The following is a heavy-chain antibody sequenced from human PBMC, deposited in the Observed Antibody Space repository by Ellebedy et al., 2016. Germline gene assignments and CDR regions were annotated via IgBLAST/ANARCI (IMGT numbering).Heavy chain of an antibody. V-gene: IGHV1-46*01. CDR1: GYTFTSYY. CDR3: ATGGYSSSWYGLNYYYYYMDV. Sequence: ASVKVSCKASGYTFTSYYMHWVRQAPGQGLEWMGIINPSGGSTSYAQKFQGRVTMTRDTSTSTVYMELSSLRSEDTAVYYCATGGYSSSWYGLNYYYYYMDVWGKGTTVTVSS. D-gene: IGHD6-13*01. J-gene: IGHJ6*03. CDR2: INPSGGST.